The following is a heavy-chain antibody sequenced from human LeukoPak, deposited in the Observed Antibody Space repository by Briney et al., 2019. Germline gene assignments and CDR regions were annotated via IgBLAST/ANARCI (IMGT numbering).Heavy chain of an antibody. J-gene: IGHJ5*02. D-gene: IGHD3-10*01. Sequence: GASVKVSCKASGYTFTGYYMHWVRQAPGQGLEWMGWINPNSGGTNYAQKFQGRVTMTRDTSISTAYMELSSLRYDDTAVYYCASNILVRDIINWFDPWGQGTQVTVSS. V-gene: IGHV1-2*02. CDR1: GYTFTGYY. CDR2: INPNSGGT. CDR3: ASNILVRDIINWFDP.